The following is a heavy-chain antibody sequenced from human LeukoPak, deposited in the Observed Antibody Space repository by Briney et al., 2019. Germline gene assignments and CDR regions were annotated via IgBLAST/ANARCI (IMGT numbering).Heavy chain of an antibody. CDR2: ITNSGGGT. Sequence: GGSLRLSCAASGFTFTRSAMGWVRQAPGKGLEWVSCITNSGGGTYYADSVKGRFTISRDNSKNTLYLQMNSLRAEDTAVYYCAKDLWTDSSGWNYFDHWGQGTLVTVSS. CDR1: GFTFTRSA. D-gene: IGHD6-19*01. V-gene: IGHV3-23*01. CDR3: AKDLWTDSSGWNYFDH. J-gene: IGHJ4*02.